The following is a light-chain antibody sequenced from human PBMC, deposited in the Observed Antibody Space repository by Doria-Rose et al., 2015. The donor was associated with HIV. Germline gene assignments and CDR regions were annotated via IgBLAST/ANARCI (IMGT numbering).Light chain of an antibody. CDR3: HQYGYSCT. Sequence: TQSPGTLSLSPGERATLSCRASQSFSSTYLAWYQQKPGQAPSLLIYDGSTSATGIPDRFSASGSGTDFTLTINRLEPEDFALYYCHQYGYSCTFGQGPKVEL. CDR2: DGS. V-gene: IGKV3-20*01. J-gene: IGKJ1*01. CDR1: QSFSSTY.